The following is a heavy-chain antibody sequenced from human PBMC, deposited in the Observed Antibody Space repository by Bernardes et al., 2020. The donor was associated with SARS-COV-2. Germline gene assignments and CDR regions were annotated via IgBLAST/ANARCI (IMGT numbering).Heavy chain of an antibody. Sequence: GILRLPCAASGFTVSSNYMTWVRQAPGKGLEWGSVFYSGGSTYYADSVRGRFTISRDNSKNTLYLQMKSLRAEDTPVYYCTRSHTSGWYGCAIDIWVQGTMVTVSS. CDR2: FYSGGST. V-gene: IGHV3-53*01. D-gene: IGHD6-19*01. CDR1: GFTVSSNY. J-gene: IGHJ3*02. CDR3: TRSHTSGWYGCAIDI.